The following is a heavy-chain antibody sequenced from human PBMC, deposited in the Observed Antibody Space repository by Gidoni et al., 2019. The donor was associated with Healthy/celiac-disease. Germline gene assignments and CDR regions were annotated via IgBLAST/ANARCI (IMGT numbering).Heavy chain of an antibody. D-gene: IGHD3-10*01. V-gene: IGHV1-46*01. CDR1: GYTFTSYD. J-gene: IGHJ6*03. CDR3: ATGGTDGDYYGSGSYYYYYYYMDV. Sequence: QVQLVQSGAEVKKPGASVKVSCKASGYTFTSYDIHWVRQAPGQGLEWMGIINPSGGSTSYAQKFQGRVTMTRDTSTSTVYMELSSLRSEDTAVYYCATGGTDGDYYGSGSYYYYYYYMDVWGKGTTVTVSS. CDR2: INPSGGST.